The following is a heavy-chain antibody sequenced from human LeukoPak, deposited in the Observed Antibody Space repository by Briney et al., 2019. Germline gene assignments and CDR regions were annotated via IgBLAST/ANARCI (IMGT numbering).Heavy chain of an antibody. V-gene: IGHV3-30*03. CDR1: GFTFSSYG. CDR2: ISYDGSNK. D-gene: IGHD5-24*01. CDR3: ASGPEDGSAPLDV. Sequence: PGGSLRLSCAASGFTFSSYGMHWVRQAPGKGLEWVAVISYDGSNKYYADSVKGRFTISRDNAKNSLYLQMNSLRAEDTAVYYCASGPEDGSAPLDVWGQGTTVTVSS. J-gene: IGHJ6*02.